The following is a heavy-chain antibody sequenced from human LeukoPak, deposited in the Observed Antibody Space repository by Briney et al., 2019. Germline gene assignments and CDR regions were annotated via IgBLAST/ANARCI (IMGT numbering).Heavy chain of an antibody. D-gene: IGHD1-26*01. V-gene: IGHV1-2*02. CDR1: GYTFTGYY. Sequence: ASVKVSCKASGYTFTGYYMHWVRPAPGQGLEWMGWINPNSGGTNYAQKFQGRVTMTRDTSISTAYMELSRLRSDDTAVYYCARAPAWEPRGDYWGQGTLVTVSS. CDR3: ARAPAWEPRGDY. J-gene: IGHJ4*02. CDR2: INPNSGGT.